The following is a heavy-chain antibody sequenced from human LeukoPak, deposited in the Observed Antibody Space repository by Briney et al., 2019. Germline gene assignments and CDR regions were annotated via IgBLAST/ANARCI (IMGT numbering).Heavy chain of an antibody. D-gene: IGHD6-19*01. CDR2: IGAYNGNT. J-gene: IGHJ4*02. Sequence: ASVKVSCKASGYTFTSYGISWVRQAPGQGLEWMGWIGAYNGNTNYAQKLQGRVTMTTDTSTSTAYMELRSLRSDDTAVYYCARDYGVAVAGMAFDYWGQGTLVTVSS. CDR1: GYTFTSYG. V-gene: IGHV1-18*01. CDR3: ARDYGVAVAGMAFDY.